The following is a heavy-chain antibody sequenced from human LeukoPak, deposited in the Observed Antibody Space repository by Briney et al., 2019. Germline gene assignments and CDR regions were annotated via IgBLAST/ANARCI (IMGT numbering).Heavy chain of an antibody. J-gene: IGHJ5*02. CDR1: GYTFTSYG. Sequence: ASVKVSCKASGYTFTSYGISWVRQAPGQGLEWMGWISAYNGNTNYAQKLQGRVTMTTDTSTSTAYMELRSLRSDDTAVYYCARGITMVRGVNNWFDPWGQGTLVTASS. V-gene: IGHV1-18*01. CDR3: ARGITMVRGVNNWFDP. D-gene: IGHD3-10*01. CDR2: ISAYNGNT.